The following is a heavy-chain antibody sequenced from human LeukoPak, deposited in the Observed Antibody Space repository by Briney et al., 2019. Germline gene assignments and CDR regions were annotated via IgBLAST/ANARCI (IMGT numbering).Heavy chain of an antibody. CDR1: GYTFTDYY. J-gene: IGHJ4*02. CDR3: AYSSSWFILDY. D-gene: IGHD6-13*01. V-gene: IGHV1-2*02. CDR2: INPNSGGT. Sequence: ASVEDSCKASGYTFTDYYAYWVRQAPGQGLEWMGWINPNSGGTNYAQKFQGRVTMNRDTSISAAYMELSRLRSDDTAVYYCAYSSSWFILDYWGQRTLVTVSS.